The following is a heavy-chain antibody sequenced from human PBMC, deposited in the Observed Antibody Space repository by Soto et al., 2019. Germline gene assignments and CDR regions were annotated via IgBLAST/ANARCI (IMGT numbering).Heavy chain of an antibody. J-gene: IGHJ2*01. CDR2: IYSGGTT. CDR3: ASHPGRDPWYFDL. CDR1: GFTVSSNY. D-gene: IGHD2-15*01. Sequence: EVQLVESGGGLIQPGGSLRLSCAASGFTVSSNYMSWVRRAPGKGLEWVSVIYSGGTTYYADSVKGRFTISRDNSKNTLYLQMNSLRAEDTAVYYCASHPGRDPWYFDLWGRGTLVTVSS. V-gene: IGHV3-53*01.